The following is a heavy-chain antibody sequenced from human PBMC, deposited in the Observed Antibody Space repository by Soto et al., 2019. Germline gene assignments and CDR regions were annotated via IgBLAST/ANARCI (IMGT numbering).Heavy chain of an antibody. CDR1: GFTFSSYG. CDR2: ISYDGSNK. J-gene: IGHJ6*02. D-gene: IGHD5-12*01. Sequence: QVRLVESGGGVVQPGRSLRLSCAASGFTFSSYGMHWVRQAPGKGLEWVAVISYDGSNKYYADSVKGRFTISRDNSKNTLYLQMNSLRAEDTAVYYCARDRLPRSYYYYGMDVWGQGTTVTVSS. CDR3: ARDRLPRSYYYYGMDV. V-gene: IGHV3-30*03.